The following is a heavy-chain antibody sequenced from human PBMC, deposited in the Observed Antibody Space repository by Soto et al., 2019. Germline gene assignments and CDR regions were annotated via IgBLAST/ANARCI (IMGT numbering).Heavy chain of an antibody. CDR3: ATPFDCSGGSCYPPYYYGMDV. CDR2: IIPIFGTA. Sequence: SVKVSCKASGGTFSSYAISWVRQAPGQGLEWMGGIIPIFGTADYAQKFQGRVTITADESTSTAYMELSSLRSEDTAVYYCATPFDCSGGSCYPPYYYGMDVWGQGTTVTVSS. J-gene: IGHJ6*02. CDR1: GGTFSSYA. D-gene: IGHD2-15*01. V-gene: IGHV1-69*13.